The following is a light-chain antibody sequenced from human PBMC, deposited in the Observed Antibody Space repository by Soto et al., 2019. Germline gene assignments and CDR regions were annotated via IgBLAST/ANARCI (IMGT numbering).Light chain of an antibody. CDR1: QSISTW. V-gene: IGKV1-5*03. Sequence: DIQMTQSPSTLSASVGDRVTITCRASQSISTWLAWYQQKPGKAPKVLIYKASNYESGVPSRFSGSGSGTEFTLTISRLQPDDFATYYCQRYSTYYRTFGQGTKVEIK. CDR2: KAS. CDR3: QRYSTYYRT. J-gene: IGKJ1*01.